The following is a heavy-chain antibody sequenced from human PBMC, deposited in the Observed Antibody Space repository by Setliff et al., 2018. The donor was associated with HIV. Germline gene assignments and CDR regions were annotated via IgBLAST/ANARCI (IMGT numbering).Heavy chain of an antibody. V-gene: IGHV5-51*01. CDR3: SRASDPSHRMPPTNYYYYMDV. J-gene: IGHJ6*03. CDR2: INPSDSDT. Sequence: GESLKISCQASGYNFTNYWIAWVRQMPGKGLDYMGIINPSDSDTTYSPSFQGQIIISADKSLSSAYLQWSSLKASDTAVYYCSRASDPSHRMPPTNYYYYMDVWGKGTKVTVSS. D-gene: IGHD2-2*01. CDR1: GYNFTNYW.